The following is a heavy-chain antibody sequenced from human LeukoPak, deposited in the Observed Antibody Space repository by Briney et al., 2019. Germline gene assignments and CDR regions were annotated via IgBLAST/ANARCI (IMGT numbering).Heavy chain of an antibody. J-gene: IGHJ6*03. D-gene: IGHD2-21*01. V-gene: IGHV3-23*01. CDR1: GFTFSSYD. CDR3: AKDLAWNFYYHYMDV. CDR2: ISGSGAT. Sequence: GGSLRLSCAASGFTFSSYDMSWVRQAPGKGLEWVSAISGSGATYYADSVKGRFTISRDNSKSTLYLQMNSLRAEDTAVYYCAKDLAWNFYYHYMDVWGKGTTVTVSS.